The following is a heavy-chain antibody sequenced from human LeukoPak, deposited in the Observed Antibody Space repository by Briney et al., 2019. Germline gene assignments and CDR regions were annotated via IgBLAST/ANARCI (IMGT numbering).Heavy chain of an antibody. CDR1: GGTFSSYA. CDR2: IIPIFGTA. J-gene: IGHJ4*02. CDR3: AREPDTYYYGSGSFGLTVDY. D-gene: IGHD3-10*01. Sequence: SVRVSCKASGGTFSSYAISWVRQAPGQGLEWMGRIIPIFGTANYAQKFQGRVTITTDESTSTAYMELSSLRSEDTAVYYCAREPDTYYYGSGSFGLTVDYWGQGTLVTVSS. V-gene: IGHV1-69*05.